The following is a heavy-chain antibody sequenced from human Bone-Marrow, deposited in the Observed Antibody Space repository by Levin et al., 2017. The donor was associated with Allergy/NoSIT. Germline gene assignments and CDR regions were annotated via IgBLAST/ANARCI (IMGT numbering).Heavy chain of an antibody. D-gene: IGHD6-13*01. CDR1: GGTFSSYA. V-gene: IGHV1-69*13. CDR3: ARVHAYSSSWYGTSWFDP. CDR2: IIPIFGTA. J-gene: IGHJ5*02. Sequence: SVKVSCKASGGTFSSYAISWVRQAPGQGLEWMGGIIPIFGTANYAQKFQGRVTITADESTSTAYMELSSLRSEDTAVYYCARVHAYSSSWYGTSWFDPWGQGTLVTVSS.